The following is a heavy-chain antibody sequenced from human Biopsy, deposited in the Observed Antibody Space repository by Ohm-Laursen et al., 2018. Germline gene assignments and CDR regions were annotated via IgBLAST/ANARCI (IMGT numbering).Heavy chain of an antibody. CDR3: ARDRFDLLTPNWFDP. Sequence: GTLSLTWAVSGFSISSGYYWGWIRQPPGKGLEWIGSVYDNGKSYYNPSLKSRVTISVDVSKNQFSLKLSSVTAADTAVYYCARDRFDLLTPNWFDPWGQGTLVTVSS. J-gene: IGHJ5*02. CDR2: VYDNGKS. CDR1: GFSISSGYY. D-gene: IGHD3-9*01. V-gene: IGHV4-38-2*02.